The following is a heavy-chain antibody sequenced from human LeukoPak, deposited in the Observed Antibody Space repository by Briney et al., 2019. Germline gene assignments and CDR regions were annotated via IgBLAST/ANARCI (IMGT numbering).Heavy chain of an antibody. CDR3: AKDTQWLVLLGPSDY. CDR2: ISGSGGST. J-gene: IGHJ4*02. Sequence: PGGSLRFSCAASGFTFSSYAMSWVRQAPGKGLEWASAISGSGGSTYYADSVKGRFTISRDNSKNTLYLQMNSLRAEDTAVYYCAKDTQWLVLLGPSDYWGQGTLVTVSS. CDR1: GFTFSSYA. V-gene: IGHV3-23*01. D-gene: IGHD6-19*01.